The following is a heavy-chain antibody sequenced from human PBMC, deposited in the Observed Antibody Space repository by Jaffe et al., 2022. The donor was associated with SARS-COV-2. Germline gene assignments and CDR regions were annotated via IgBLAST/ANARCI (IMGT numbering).Heavy chain of an antibody. CDR1: GYTFTGYY. CDR3: ASLGYSSGWQNNYYYYYGMDV. CDR2: INPNSGGT. D-gene: IGHD6-19*01. Sequence: QVQLVQSGAEVKKPGASVKVSCKASGYTFTGYYMHWVRQAPGQGLEWMGWINPNSGGTNYAQKFQGRVTMTRDTSISTAYMELSRLRSDDTAVYYCASLGYSSGWQNNYYYYYGMDVWGQGTTVTVSS. V-gene: IGHV1-2*02. J-gene: IGHJ6*02.